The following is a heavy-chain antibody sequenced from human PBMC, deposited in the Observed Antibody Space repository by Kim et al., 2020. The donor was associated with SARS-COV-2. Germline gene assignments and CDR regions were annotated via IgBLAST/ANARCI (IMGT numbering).Heavy chain of an antibody. J-gene: IGHJ6*02. CDR1: GFTFSNAW. CDR3: TTVLRYFDWTIIGDYYYYYGVDV. Sequence: GGSLRLSCAASGFTFSNAWMSWVRQAPGKGLEWVGRIKSKTDGGTTDYAAPVKGRFTISRDDSKNTLYLQMNSLKTEDTAVYYCTTVLRYFDWTIIGDYYYYYGVDVWGQGNTVTVSS. D-gene: IGHD3-9*01. CDR2: IKSKTDGGTT. V-gene: IGHV3-15*01.